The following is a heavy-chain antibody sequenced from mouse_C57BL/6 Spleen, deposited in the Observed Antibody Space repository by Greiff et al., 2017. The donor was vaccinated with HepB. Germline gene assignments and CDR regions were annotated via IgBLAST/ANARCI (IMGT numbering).Heavy chain of an antibody. CDR1: GYTFTSYW. J-gene: IGHJ1*03. Sequence: VQLQQPGAELVKPGASVKLSCKASGYTFTSYWMQWVKQRPGQGLEWIGEIDPSDSYTNYNQKFKGKATLTVDTSSSTAYMQLSSLTSEDSAVYDCASIYFDVWGTGTTVTVSS. CDR3: ASIYFDV. V-gene: IGHV1-50*01. CDR2: IDPSDSYT.